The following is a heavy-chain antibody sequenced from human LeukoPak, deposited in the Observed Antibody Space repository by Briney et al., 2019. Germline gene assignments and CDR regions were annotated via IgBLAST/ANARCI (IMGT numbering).Heavy chain of an antibody. CDR2: IYPGDSDT. CDR1: RYSFTGYW. D-gene: IGHD3-10*01. Sequence: GESLKISCKGSRYSFTGYWIAWVRQMPGKGLEWMGIIYPGDSDTRYSPSFQGQVTISADKSISAAYLQWSSLKASDTAMYYCARLPMVRGGLDYWDQGTLVSVSS. J-gene: IGHJ4*02. CDR3: ARLPMVRGGLDY. V-gene: IGHV5-51*01.